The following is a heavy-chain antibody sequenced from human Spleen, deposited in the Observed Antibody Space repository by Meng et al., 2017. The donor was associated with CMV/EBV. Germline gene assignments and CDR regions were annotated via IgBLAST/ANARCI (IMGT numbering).Heavy chain of an antibody. CDR3: ARGGGYCSSTSCYGNWFDP. Sequence: SFSGYYWSWIRQPPGKGLEWIGEINHSGSTNYNPSLKSRVTISVDTSKNQFSLKLSSVTAADTAVYYCARGGGYCSSTSCYGNWFDPWGQGTLVTVSS. V-gene: IGHV4-34*01. J-gene: IGHJ5*02. CDR2: INHSGST. CDR1: SFSGYY. D-gene: IGHD2-2*01.